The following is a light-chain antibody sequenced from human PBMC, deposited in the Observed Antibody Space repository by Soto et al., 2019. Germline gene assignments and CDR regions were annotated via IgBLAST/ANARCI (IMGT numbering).Light chain of an antibody. CDR1: HSISSY. CDR2: DAS. Sequence: EIVLTRSPATLSLSPGERATLSCRASHSISSYLAWYQQKPGQPPRLVIYDASNWATGIPARFSGSGSGTDFTLTISRLEPDDFAVYYCHQRQSWPRTFGQGTKVDI. V-gene: IGKV3-11*01. CDR3: HQRQSWPRT. J-gene: IGKJ1*01.